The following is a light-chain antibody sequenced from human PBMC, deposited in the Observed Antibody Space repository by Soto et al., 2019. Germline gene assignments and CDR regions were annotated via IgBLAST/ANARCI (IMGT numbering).Light chain of an antibody. V-gene: IGKV1-39*01. J-gene: IGKJ2*01. CDR2: AIS. CDR1: QSITNY. Sequence: DIQMTQSPSSLSASVGDRVTITCRASQSITNYVNWYQQKPGKAPKLLMYAISTLQSGVPSRFGGSGSGTEFNLTISSLQPDDFATYDCQQSYSTPYTFGQGTKVDIK. CDR3: QQSYSTPYT.